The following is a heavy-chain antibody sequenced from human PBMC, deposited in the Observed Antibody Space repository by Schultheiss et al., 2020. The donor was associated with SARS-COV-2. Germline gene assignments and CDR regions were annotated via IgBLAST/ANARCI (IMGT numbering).Heavy chain of an antibody. D-gene: IGHD3/OR15-3a*01. Sequence: SETLSLTCAVSGGSFSGYYWSWIRQPPGKGLEWIGEISHNGSTKYNPSLESRVAISLDTAKNQFSLKLTSVTAADTSLYYCARSFQLILPQASWFDPWGQGTLVTVSS. V-gene: IGHV4-34*01. CDR2: ISHNGST. CDR3: ARSFQLILPQASWFDP. J-gene: IGHJ5*02. CDR1: GGSFSGYY.